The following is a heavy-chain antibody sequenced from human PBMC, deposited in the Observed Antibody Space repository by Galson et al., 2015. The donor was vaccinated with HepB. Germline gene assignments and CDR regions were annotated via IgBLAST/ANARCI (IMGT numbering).Heavy chain of an antibody. CDR2: IIPILGIA. CDR3: ARAELGSRITIFELGAFDI. V-gene: IGHV1-69*10. D-gene: IGHD3/OR15-3a*01. CDR1: GGTFSSYA. Sequence: SVKVSCKASGGTFSSYAISWVRQAPGQGLEWMGGIIPILGIANYAQKFQGRVTITADKSTSTAYMELSSLRSEDTAVYYCARAELGSRITIFELGAFDIWGQGTMVAVSS. J-gene: IGHJ3*02.